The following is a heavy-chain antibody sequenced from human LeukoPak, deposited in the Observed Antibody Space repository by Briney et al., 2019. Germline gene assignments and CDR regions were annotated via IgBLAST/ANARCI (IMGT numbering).Heavy chain of an antibody. D-gene: IGHD3-22*01. CDR2: IYYSGST. CDR3: ARSLTMIVVFDY. CDR1: GGSISSYY. J-gene: IGHJ4*02. V-gene: IGHV4-59*01. Sequence: SETLSLTCTVFGGSISSYYWSWIRQPPGKGLEWIGYIYYSGSTNYNPSLKSRVTISVDTSKNQFSLKLSSVTAADTAVYYCARSLTMIVVFDYWGQGTLVTVSS.